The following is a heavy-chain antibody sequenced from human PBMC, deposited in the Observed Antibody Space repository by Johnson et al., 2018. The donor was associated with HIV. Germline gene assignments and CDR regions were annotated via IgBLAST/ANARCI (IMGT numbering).Heavy chain of an antibody. CDR2: MSYDGSNK. V-gene: IGHV3-30*07. CDR1: RFTFRSYA. CDR3: ARAAFPYSSGWYRPLDAFDM. D-gene: IGHD6-19*01. Sequence: QVQLVASGGGVVQPGRSLRLSCAASRFTFRSYAMPWVRQAPGIGLECVAVMSYDGSNKYYAASVKGRITIPSDNFKNAVYLQMSSLRAEDTALYYCARAAFPYSSGWYRPLDAFDMWGQGTKVSVSS. J-gene: IGHJ3*02.